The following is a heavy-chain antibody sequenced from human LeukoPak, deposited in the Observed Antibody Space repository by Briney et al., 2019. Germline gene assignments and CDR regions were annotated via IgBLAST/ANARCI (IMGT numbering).Heavy chain of an antibody. CDR1: GYTFTSYD. J-gene: IGHJ5*02. D-gene: IGHD4-17*01. V-gene: IGHV1-8*02. Sequence: ASVKVSCKASGYTFTSYDINWARQATGQGLEWMGWMNPNSGNTGYAQKFQGRVTMTRNTSISTAYMELSSLRSEDTAVYYCARGDHDYGDWYNWFDPWGQGTLVTVSS. CDR2: MNPNSGNT. CDR3: ARGDHDYGDWYNWFDP.